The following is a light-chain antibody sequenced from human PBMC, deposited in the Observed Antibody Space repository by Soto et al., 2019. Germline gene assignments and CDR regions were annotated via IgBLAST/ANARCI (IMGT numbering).Light chain of an antibody. CDR1: QSFASS. CDR2: GAS. V-gene: IGKV3-15*01. Sequence: ETVMTQSPATLSVSPGETASLSCRASQSFASSLAWYQQKPGQAPRLLIYGASTRATGIPARFSGSGSWTEFTLTISNLQSAAFAVYYCQQYNTWPRTFGQGTKVEMK. J-gene: IGKJ1*01. CDR3: QQYNTWPRT.